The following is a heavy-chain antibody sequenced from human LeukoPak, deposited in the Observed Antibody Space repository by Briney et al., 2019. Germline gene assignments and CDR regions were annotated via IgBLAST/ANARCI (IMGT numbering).Heavy chain of an antibody. D-gene: IGHD1-1*01. J-gene: IGHJ4*02. CDR2: MNPNSGYT. CDR3: ARGLGNDGIFDL. Sequence: GASVKVSCKASGYTFTNYDINWVRQATGQGLEWMGWMNPNSGYTGYAQKFQGRVTMTRNTSISTAYMELSSLRSEDTAVYYCARGLGNDGIFDLWGQGTLVTVSS. V-gene: IGHV1-8*01. CDR1: GYTFTNYD.